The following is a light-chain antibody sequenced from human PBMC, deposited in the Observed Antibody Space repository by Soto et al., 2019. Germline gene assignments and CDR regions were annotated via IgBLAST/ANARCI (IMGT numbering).Light chain of an antibody. V-gene: IGKV1D-12*01. J-gene: IGKJ2*01. CDR3: QQANSFLPYT. CDR2: AAS. Sequence: DIQMTQSPSSVSASVGDRVTITCRASQGIRSWLAWYQQKPGKAPKLLIYAASSLQSGVPSRFRGSGSGTDFTLTISSLQPEDFATYYCQQANSFLPYTFGQGTKLEIK. CDR1: QGIRSW.